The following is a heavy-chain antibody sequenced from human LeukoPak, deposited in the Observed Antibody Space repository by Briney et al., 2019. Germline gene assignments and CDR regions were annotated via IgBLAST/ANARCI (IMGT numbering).Heavy chain of an antibody. V-gene: IGHV4-39*01. CDR1: GGSISSSSYS. CDR3: ARQRQLRKQQLVPED. CDR2: IYYSGNA. J-gene: IGHJ4*01. Sequence: SETLSLTCSVSGGSISSSSYSWGWIRQPPGKGLEWIGTIYYSGNAYYNPSLKSRVTISVDTSKTQFSLNLSSVTAADTAVYYCARQRQLRKQQLVPEDWGHGTLATVSS. D-gene: IGHD6-13*01.